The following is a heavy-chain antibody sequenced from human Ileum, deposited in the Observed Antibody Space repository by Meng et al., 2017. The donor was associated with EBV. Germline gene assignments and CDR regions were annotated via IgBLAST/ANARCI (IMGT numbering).Heavy chain of an antibody. CDR1: GDAISYSDHY. J-gene: IGHJ4*02. CDR2: IYRSGSP. CDR3: ARDPAYPRGLFDS. Sequence: LQLPDSGLGPLQPSEIPSLTCSASGDAISYSDHYWNWIRRSPGKGLEWIASIYRSGSPYFDPSLKSRVSLSLDTSKNQFSLKLSSVTAADTALYYCARDPAYPRGLFDSWGQGILVTVSS. D-gene: IGHD3-10*01. V-gene: IGHV4-39*07.